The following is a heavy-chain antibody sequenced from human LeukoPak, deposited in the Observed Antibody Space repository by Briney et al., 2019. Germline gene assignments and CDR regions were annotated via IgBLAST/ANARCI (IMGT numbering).Heavy chain of an antibody. D-gene: IGHD2-2*02. J-gene: IGHJ6*03. CDR1: GFTFSSYA. CDR2: ISGSGGST. V-gene: IGHV3-23*01. Sequence: GGSLRLSXAASGFTFSSYAMSWVSQAPGKGLEWVSAISGSGGSTYYADSVKGRFTISRDNSKNTLYLQMNSLRAEDTAVYYCAKAGVRCSSTRCYMTNCYYYMDVWGKGTTVTVSS. CDR3: AKAGVRCSSTRCYMTNCYYYMDV.